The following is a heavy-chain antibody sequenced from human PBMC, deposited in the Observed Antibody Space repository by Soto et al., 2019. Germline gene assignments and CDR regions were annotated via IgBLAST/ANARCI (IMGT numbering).Heavy chain of an antibody. CDR2: IIPIFGTA. V-gene: IGHV1-69*12. D-gene: IGHD2-15*01. J-gene: IGHJ6*02. Sequence: QVQLVQSGAEVKKPGSSVKVSCKASGGTFSSYAISWVRQAPGQGLEWMGGIIPIFGTANYAQKFQGRVTITADDSTSIADVELGSRGSEDPAVDYGARGGRSIGVVVAAIPHYSGMDVWGQGTTVTVS. CDR1: GGTFSSYA. CDR3: ARGGRSIGVVVAAIPHYSGMDV.